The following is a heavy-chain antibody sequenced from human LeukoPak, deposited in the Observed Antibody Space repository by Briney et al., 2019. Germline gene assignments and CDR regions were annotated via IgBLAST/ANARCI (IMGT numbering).Heavy chain of an antibody. CDR1: GFTFSSYA. V-gene: IGHV3-30-3*01. J-gene: IGHJ4*02. CDR2: ISYDGSNE. D-gene: IGHD3-16*01. Sequence: GGTLRLSCTASGFTFSSYAMHWVRQAPGKGLESVAVISYDGSNEYYADSVKGRFNISRDNSKNTLYLQLNSLRAEDTAVYYCARDYLVATFGPLVDYWGEGPLVTVSS. CDR3: ARDYLVATFGPLVDY.